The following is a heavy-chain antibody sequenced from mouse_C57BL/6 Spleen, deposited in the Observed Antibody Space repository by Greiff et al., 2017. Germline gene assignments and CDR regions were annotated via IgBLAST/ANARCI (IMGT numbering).Heavy chain of an antibody. Sequence: VKLVESGPGLVAPSQSLSITCTVSGFSLTSYGVHWVRQPPGKGLEWLVVIWSDGSTTYNSALKSRLSISKDNSKSQVFLKMNSLQTDDTAMYYCARHALYGTYAMDYWGQGTSVTVSS. V-gene: IGHV2-6-1*01. CDR3: ARHALYGTYAMDY. D-gene: IGHD1-1*01. J-gene: IGHJ4*01. CDR1: GFSLTSYG. CDR2: IWSDGST.